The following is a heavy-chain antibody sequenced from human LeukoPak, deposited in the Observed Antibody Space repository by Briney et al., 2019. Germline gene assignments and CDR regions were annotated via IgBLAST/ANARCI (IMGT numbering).Heavy chain of an antibody. CDR1: GFTFSAYN. CDR3: ARGTDWSPLDFDF. D-gene: IGHD3-9*01. J-gene: IGHJ4*02. CDR2: ISSTRDNYK. Sequence: GGSLRLSCVASGFTFSAYNIHWVRQAPGEPLGWGSTISSTRDNYKYYGDSVRGRFTISRDNAKNSVYLQMNSLTVADTAAYFCARGTDWSPLDFDFWGRGTQVTVSS. V-gene: IGHV3-21*06.